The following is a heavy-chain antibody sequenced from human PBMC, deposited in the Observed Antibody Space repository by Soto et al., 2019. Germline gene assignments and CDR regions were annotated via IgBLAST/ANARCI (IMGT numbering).Heavy chain of an antibody. V-gene: IGHV3-23*01. CDR1: GFTFSAYV. CDR3: AKDSSDVVVATANWEGYYYGMDV. CDR2: ISGGGGNT. Sequence: EVQLLGSGGGLVQPGGSLRHSCEAAGFTFSAYVMSWVRQAPGQGLEWVSTISGGGGNTYYADSVKGRFTVSRDNAKNTLYLQMISLRAADTAVYYCAKDSSDVVVATANWEGYYYGMDVWGQGTTVTVSS. J-gene: IGHJ6*02. D-gene: IGHD2-21*02.